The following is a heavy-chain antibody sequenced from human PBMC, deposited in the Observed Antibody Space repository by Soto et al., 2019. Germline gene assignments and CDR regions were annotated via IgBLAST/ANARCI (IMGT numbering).Heavy chain of an antibody. Sequence: GGSLRLSCAASGFTFSSYGMHWVRQAPGKGLEWVAVISYDGSNKYYADSVKGRFTISRDNSKNTLYLQMNSLLAEDTAVYYCARTFSGPSTSTSNDYNWFDPWGQGTLVTVSS. J-gene: IGHJ5*02. D-gene: IGHD2-2*01. V-gene: IGHV3-30*03. CDR1: GFTFSSYG. CDR3: ARTFSGPSTSTSNDYNWFDP. CDR2: ISYDGSNK.